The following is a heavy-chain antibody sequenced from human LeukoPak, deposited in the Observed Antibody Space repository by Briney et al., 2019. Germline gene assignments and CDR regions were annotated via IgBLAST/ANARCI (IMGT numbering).Heavy chain of an antibody. V-gene: IGHV1-69*05. D-gene: IGHD3-10*01. CDR1: GGTFSSYA. Sequence: SVKVSCKASGGTFSSYAISWVRQAPGQGLEWMGGIIPIFGTANYAQKFQGRVTITTDESTSTAYMELSSLRSEDTAVYYCAREVYYYGSGSYYNLIDWGQGTLVTVSS. CDR3: AREVYYYGSGSYYNLID. J-gene: IGHJ4*02. CDR2: IIPIFGTA.